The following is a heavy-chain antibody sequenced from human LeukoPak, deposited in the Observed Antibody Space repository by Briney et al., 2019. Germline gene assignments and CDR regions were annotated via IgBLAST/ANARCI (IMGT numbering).Heavy chain of an antibody. CDR2: IKEDGSEA. D-gene: IGHD3-16*01. CDR3: ARGGANRFDY. V-gene: IGHV3-7*04. Sequence: GRSLRLSCAASGFPFSGYWMTWVLQAAGRGLEWVATIKEDGSEAYFGESVEGRAPLSRDNGKHSLYMQMDSLRGEDTAVYYDARGGANRFDYCGQGTLVTVSS. J-gene: IGHJ4*02. CDR1: GFPFSGYW.